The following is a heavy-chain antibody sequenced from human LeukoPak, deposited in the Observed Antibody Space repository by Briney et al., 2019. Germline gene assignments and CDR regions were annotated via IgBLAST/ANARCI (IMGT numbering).Heavy chain of an antibody. Sequence: GGSLRLSCAASGFTFSSYAMSWVRQAPGKGLEWVSAISGSGGSTYYADSVKGRFTISKDNSKNTLYLQMNSLRAEDTAVYYCAKDQMIVVGTFDYWGQGTLVTVSS. CDR2: ISGSGGST. CDR3: AKDQMIVVGTFDY. CDR1: GFTFSSYA. D-gene: IGHD3-22*01. V-gene: IGHV3-23*01. J-gene: IGHJ4*02.